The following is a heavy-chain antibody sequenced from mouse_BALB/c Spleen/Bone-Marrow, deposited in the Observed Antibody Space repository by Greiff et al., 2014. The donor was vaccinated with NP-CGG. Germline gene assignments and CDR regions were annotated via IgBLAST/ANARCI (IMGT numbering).Heavy chain of an antibody. D-gene: IGHD2-4*01. CDR1: GFNIKDTY. CDR3: ANYDYGWYFDV. V-gene: IGHV14-3*02. CDR2: IDPANGNT. J-gene: IGHJ1*01. Sequence: DVKLQESGAELVKPGASVKLSCTASGFNIKDTYMHWVKQRPEQGLEWIGRIDPANGNTKYDPEFQGKATITADTSPNTAYLQLSSLTSEDTAVYYCANYDYGWYFDVWGAGTTVTVSS.